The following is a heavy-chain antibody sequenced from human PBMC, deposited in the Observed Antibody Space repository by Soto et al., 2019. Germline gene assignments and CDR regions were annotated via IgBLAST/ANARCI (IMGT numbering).Heavy chain of an antibody. CDR2: IIPIFGTA. CDR3: ARNPIIEYSSSSGAFGI. CDR1: GGTFSSYA. D-gene: IGHD6-6*01. Sequence: SVKVSCKASGGTFSSYAISWVQQAPGQGLEWMGGIIPIFGTANYAQKFQGRVTITADESTSTAYMELSSLRSEDTAVYYCARNPIIEYSSSSGAFGIWGQGTMVTVSS. J-gene: IGHJ3*02. V-gene: IGHV1-69*13.